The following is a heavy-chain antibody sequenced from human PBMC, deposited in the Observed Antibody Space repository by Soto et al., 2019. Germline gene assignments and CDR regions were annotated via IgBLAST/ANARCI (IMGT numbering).Heavy chain of an antibody. Sequence: QVQLVQSGPEVKKPGASVTVSCKASGYTFTGYAISWVRQAPGQGLEWMGWISPYKGNTHYAQKFQGRIIVTTDPSTSTAYLEMRSLRSDDTAVYYCVIDPLIAGDFWGQGTLVTFSS. V-gene: IGHV1-18*01. CDR3: VIDPLIAGDF. CDR2: ISPYKGNT. J-gene: IGHJ4*02. CDR1: GYTFTGYA. D-gene: IGHD3-22*01.